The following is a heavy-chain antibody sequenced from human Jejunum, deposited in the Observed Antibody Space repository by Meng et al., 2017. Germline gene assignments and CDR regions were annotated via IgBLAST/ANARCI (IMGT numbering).Heavy chain of an antibody. V-gene: IGHV3-30*01. CDR2: ISYDGSNK. CDR1: GFTFSSYA. Sequence: GGSLRPSCAASGFTFSSYAMHWVRQAPGKGLEWVAVISYDGSNKYYADSVKGRFTISRDNSKNTLYLQMNSLRAEDTAGYYCARVGYSYGLKSDHFHYWGQGTLVTVSS. CDR3: ARVGYSYGLKSDHFHY. D-gene: IGHD5-18*01. J-gene: IGHJ4*02.